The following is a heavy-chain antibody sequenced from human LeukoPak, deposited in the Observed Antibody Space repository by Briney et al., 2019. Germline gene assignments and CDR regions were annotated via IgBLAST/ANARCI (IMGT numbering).Heavy chain of an antibody. J-gene: IGHJ6*03. CDR2: IYHSGST. CDR3: ARLMTTVTTLYYYYYMDV. V-gene: IGHV4-4*02. CDR1: GGSISSSNW. Sequence: SETLSLTCAVSGGSISSSNWWSWVRQPPGKGLEWIGEIYHSGSTNYNPSLKSRVTISVDTSKNQFSLKLSSVTAADTAVYYCARLMTTVTTLYYYYYMDVWGKGTTVTISS. D-gene: IGHD4-17*01.